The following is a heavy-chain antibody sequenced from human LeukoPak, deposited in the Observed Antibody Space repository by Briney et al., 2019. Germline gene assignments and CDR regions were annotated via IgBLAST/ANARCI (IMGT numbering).Heavy chain of an antibody. V-gene: IGHV4-39*01. J-gene: IGHJ4*02. CDR2: IYYSGST. Sequence: SETLSLTCTVSGGSISSSSYYWGWIRQPPGKGLEWIGSIYYSGSTYYNPSLKSRVTISVDTSKNQFSLKLSSVTAADTAVYYCARYYYDSSGYYYDYWGQGTLVTVSS. CDR1: GGSISSSSYY. CDR3: ARYYYDSSGYYYDY. D-gene: IGHD3-22*01.